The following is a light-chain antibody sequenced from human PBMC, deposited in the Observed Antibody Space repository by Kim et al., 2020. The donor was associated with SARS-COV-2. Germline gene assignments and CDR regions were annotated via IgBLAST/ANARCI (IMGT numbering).Light chain of an antibody. CDR1: SLRSYY. CDR2: GKN. Sequence: SSELTQDPAVSVALGQTVRITSQGDSLRSYYATWYQHKPGQAPILVIYGKNNRPSGIPDRFSGSSSGNTASLTITGTQEGDEADYYCNSRDSNDNVVFGG. J-gene: IGLJ2*01. V-gene: IGLV3-19*01. CDR3: NSRDSNDNVV.